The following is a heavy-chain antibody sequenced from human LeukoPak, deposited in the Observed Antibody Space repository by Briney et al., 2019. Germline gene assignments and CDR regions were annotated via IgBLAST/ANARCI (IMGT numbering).Heavy chain of an antibody. J-gene: IGHJ4*02. CDR2: ISSSSSTI. Sequence: GGSLRLSCAASGFTFSSYSMNWVRQAPGKGLEWVSYISSSSSTIYYADSVKGRFTISRDNAKNSLYLQMNSLRAEDTAVYYCARDSGILRVYYYGSGSYSLDYWGQGTLVTVSS. V-gene: IGHV3-48*04. CDR3: ARDSGILRVYYYGSGSYSLDY. D-gene: IGHD3-10*01. CDR1: GFTFSSYS.